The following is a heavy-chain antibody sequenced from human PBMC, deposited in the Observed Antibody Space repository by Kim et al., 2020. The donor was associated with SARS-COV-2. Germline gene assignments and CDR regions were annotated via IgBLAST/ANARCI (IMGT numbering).Heavy chain of an antibody. Sequence: GGSLRLSCTASGFTFRTFAMHWVRQAPGKGLEWLTTIAYYGSHASYGDSVQGRFTVSRDNSKNTVYLQLNSLTVEDTAVYYCAKPPDDFLYSMDVWGQGTTVIVSS. J-gene: IGHJ6*02. CDR1: GFTFRTFA. D-gene: IGHD2-21*02. CDR2: IAYYGSHA. V-gene: IGHV3-30*18. CDR3: AKPPDDFLYSMDV.